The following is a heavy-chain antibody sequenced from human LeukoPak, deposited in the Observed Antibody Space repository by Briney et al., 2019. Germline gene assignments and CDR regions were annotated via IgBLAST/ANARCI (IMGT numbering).Heavy chain of an antibody. CDR1: GFTFTSYA. CDR2: ISGSGGST. V-gene: IGHV3-23*01. Sequence: PGGSLRLSCAASGFTFTSYAMSWVRQAPGKGLEWVSVISGSGGSTYYADSVKGRFTISRDNSKNTLYLQMNSLRAEDTAVYYCAKGPVLRYFDWLSESQFDYWGQGTLVTVSS. D-gene: IGHD3-9*01. J-gene: IGHJ4*02. CDR3: AKGPVLRYFDWLSESQFDY.